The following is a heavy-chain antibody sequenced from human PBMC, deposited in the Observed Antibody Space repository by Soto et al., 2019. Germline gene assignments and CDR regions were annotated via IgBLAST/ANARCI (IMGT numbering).Heavy chain of an antibody. CDR1: GFTFSSYG. CDR3: ARGGGYSYGSSSYYYYGMDV. Sequence: GGSLRLSCAASGFTFSSYGMHWVRQAPGKGLEWVAVIWYDGSNKYYADSVKGRFTISRDNSKNTLYLQMNSLRAEDTAVYYCARGGGYSYGSSSYYYYGMDVWGQGTTVTVSS. V-gene: IGHV3-33*01. D-gene: IGHD5-18*01. J-gene: IGHJ6*02. CDR2: IWYDGSNK.